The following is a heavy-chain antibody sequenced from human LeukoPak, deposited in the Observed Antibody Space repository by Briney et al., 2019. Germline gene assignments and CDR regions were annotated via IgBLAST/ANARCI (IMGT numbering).Heavy chain of an antibody. CDR1: GFTFSNYW. CDR3: AKAPVTTCRGAFCYPFDY. CDR2: ISDTGNT. Sequence: GGSRRLSCEASGFTFSNYWMHWVRQDPGKGLEWVSAISDTGNTYHADSVKGRFTISRDSSKNTLFLQMNRLRPEDAAVYYCAKAPVTTCRGAFCYPFDYWGLGTLVTVSS. V-gene: IGHV3-23*01. D-gene: IGHD2-15*01. J-gene: IGHJ4*02.